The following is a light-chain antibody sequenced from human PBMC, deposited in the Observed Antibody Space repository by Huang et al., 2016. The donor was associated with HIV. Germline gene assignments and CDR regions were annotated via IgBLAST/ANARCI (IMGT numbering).Light chain of an antibody. CDR1: QTVSSN. CDR3: QHYRVWPPVYT. V-gene: IGKV3-15*01. CDR2: AAS. J-gene: IGKJ2*01. Sequence: EIVMTQSPATLSVSPGESAPLSCRASQTVSSNLAWYQQKPGQAPRLLIYAASTRATDIPARCSGSGSGTEFTLTISSLQSEDFAVYYCQHYRVWPPVYTFGQGTKLEIK.